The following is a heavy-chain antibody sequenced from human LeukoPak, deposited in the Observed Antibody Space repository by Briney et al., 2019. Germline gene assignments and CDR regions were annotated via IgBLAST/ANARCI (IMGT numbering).Heavy chain of an antibody. D-gene: IGHD4-17*01. CDR2: ISYRGST. CDR1: GDSFSSHY. CDR3: ARDLVTVTKGFDI. V-gene: IGHV4-59*11. J-gene: IGHJ3*02. Sequence: PSETLSLTCTVSGDSFSSHYWTWMRQSPGKGLEWIGYISYRGSTNYSPSLKSRLTISIDTSKNQFSLKLSSVTAADTAVYYCARDLVTVTKGFDIWGQGTMVSVSS.